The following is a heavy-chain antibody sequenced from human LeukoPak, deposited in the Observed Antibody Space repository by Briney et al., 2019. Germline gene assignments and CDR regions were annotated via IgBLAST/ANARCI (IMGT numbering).Heavy chain of an antibody. CDR2: ISSSSSYI. J-gene: IGHJ3*02. D-gene: IGHD1-26*01. CDR1: GFTFSSYS. V-gene: IGHV3-21*01. CDR3: ARGRIVGATDHDAFDI. Sequence: GGSLRLSCAASGFTFSSYSMNWVRQAPGKGLEWVSSISSSSSYIYYADSVKGRFTISRDNAKNSLYLQMNSLRAEDTAVYYCARGRIVGATDHDAFDIWGQGTMVTVSS.